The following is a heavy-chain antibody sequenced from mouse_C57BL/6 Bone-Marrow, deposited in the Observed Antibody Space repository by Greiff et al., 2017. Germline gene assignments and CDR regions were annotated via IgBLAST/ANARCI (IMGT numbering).Heavy chain of an antibody. CDR2: ISSGGSYT. Sequence: EVKLVESGGDLVKPGGSLKLSCAASGFTFSSYGMSWVRQTPDKRLEWVATISSGGSYTYYPDSVKGRFTISRDNAKNTLYLQMSSLKSNDTAMYYCARPEVVATDWFAYWGQGTLVTVSA. CDR3: ARPEVVATDWFAY. D-gene: IGHD1-1*01. J-gene: IGHJ3*01. CDR1: GFTFSSYG. V-gene: IGHV5-6*01.